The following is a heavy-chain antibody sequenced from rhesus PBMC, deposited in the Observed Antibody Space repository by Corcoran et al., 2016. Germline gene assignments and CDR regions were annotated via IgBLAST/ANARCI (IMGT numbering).Heavy chain of an antibody. Sequence: QVQLQESGPGLVQPSETLSVTCAVSGGSISSRYRNWIRHAPGKGLEWIGYIDGSGKSNSYNPCLKSRVTQSVDASKSQLDLKLTSVTAADTAVFYCARYLNSNPKSLDVWGRGVLVTVSS. CDR2: IDGSGKSN. J-gene: IGHJ5-2*02. CDR1: GGSISSRY. D-gene: IGHD4-23*01. CDR3: ARYLNSNPKSLDV. V-gene: IGHV4-169*01.